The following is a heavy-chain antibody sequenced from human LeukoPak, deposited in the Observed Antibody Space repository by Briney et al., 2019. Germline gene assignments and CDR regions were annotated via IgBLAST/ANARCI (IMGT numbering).Heavy chain of an antibody. CDR1: GFTFDDYG. CDR3: ARRGPRGGSYYGGFDP. CDR2: INWNGGST. V-gene: IGHV3-20*04. J-gene: IGHJ5*02. Sequence: GGSLRLSCAASGFTFDDYGMSWVRQAPGKGLEWVSGINWNGGSTGYADSVKGRFTISRDNAKNSLYLQMNSLRAEDPALYYCARRGPRGGSYYGGFDPWGQGTLVTVSS. D-gene: IGHD1-26*01.